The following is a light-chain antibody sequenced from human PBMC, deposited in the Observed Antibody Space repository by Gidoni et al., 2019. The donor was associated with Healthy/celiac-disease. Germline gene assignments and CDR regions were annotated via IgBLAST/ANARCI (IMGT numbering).Light chain of an antibody. CDR1: QSVSISY. Sequence: PGERVTLSCRASQSVSISYLTWYQQKPGQAPRLLIYGASTRATGIPPRFSGSGYGTDFTLTISSLQPEDFAVYYCQQDYNLPLTFGQGTKVEIK. J-gene: IGKJ1*01. CDR3: QQDYNLPLT. V-gene: IGKV3D-7*01. CDR2: GAS.